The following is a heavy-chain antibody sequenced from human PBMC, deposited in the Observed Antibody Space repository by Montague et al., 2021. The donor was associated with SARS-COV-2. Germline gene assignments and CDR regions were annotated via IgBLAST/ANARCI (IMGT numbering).Heavy chain of an antibody. CDR3: ARNGGAAVHGLLLGMEI. J-gene: IGHJ6*02. Sequence: SETLSLTCIVSGGSISGHYWSWVRQTPVKGLEWIGYIYYLGTTNYNPSLKTRVTFSVDTSKNQLSLMLTSVTAADTGVYYCARNGGAAVHGLLLGMEIWGQGTTVTVYS. CDR1: GGSISGHY. D-gene: IGHD6-13*01. V-gene: IGHV4-59*11. CDR2: IYYLGTT.